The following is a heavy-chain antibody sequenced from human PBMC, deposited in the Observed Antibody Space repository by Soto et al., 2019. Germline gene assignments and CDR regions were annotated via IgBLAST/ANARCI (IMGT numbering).Heavy chain of an antibody. CDR2: IIPIFGTA. V-gene: IGHV1-69*01. CDR3: ARDRYLYYYDSSGYYFDY. Sequence: QVQLVQSGAEVKKPGSSVKVSCKASGGTFSSYAISWVRQAPGQGLEWMGGIIPIFGTANYAQKFQGRVTITADESTSTDYMELSSLRSEDTAVYYCARDRYLYYYDSSGYYFDYWGQGTLVTVAS. D-gene: IGHD3-22*01. CDR1: GGTFSSYA. J-gene: IGHJ4*02.